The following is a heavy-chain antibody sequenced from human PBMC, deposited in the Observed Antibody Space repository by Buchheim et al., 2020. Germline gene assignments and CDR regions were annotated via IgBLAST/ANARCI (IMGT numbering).Heavy chain of an antibody. J-gene: IGHJ4*02. Sequence: EVQVVESGGGLVQPGESLRLSCAVSAFTFSSSNMNWVRQAPGKGLEWLSYISSSSSTIYYADSVKGRFTIYRDNAKNALYLQMSSLRAEDTAVYFCARHYGNYAVDYWGQGTL. CDR2: ISSSSSTI. D-gene: IGHD4-11*01. CDR1: AFTFSSSN. CDR3: ARHYGNYAVDY. V-gene: IGHV3-48*04.